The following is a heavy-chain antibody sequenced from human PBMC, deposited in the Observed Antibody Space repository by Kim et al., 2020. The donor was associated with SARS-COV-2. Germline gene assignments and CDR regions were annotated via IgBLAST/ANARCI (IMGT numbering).Heavy chain of an antibody. CDR3: ARRQFTSGWYYFDY. Sequence: AASGKGRFTISRDNAKNPLYLQMNSLRAEDTAVYYCARRQFTSGWYYFDYWGQGTLVTVSS. J-gene: IGHJ4*02. D-gene: IGHD6-19*01. V-gene: IGHV3-74*01.